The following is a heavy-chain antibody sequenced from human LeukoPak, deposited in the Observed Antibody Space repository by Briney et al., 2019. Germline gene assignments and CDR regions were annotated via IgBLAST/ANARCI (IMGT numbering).Heavy chain of an antibody. J-gene: IGHJ4*02. CDR3: ARDWWVVPAAMEDY. V-gene: IGHV3-23*01. Sequence: GGSRRLSCVVSGFTFSNFGMNWVRQAPGKGLEWVSAISGSGDSTFYADSVKGRFTISRDNSKNTLYLQMNSLRAEDTAVYYCARDWWVVPAAMEDYWGQGILVTVSS. D-gene: IGHD2-2*01. CDR1: GFTFSNFG. CDR2: ISGSGDST.